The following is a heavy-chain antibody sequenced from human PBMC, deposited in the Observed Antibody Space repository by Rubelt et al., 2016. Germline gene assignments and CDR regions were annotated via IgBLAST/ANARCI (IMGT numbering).Heavy chain of an antibody. CDR2: IYYSGST. CDR3: ARDHFTDYYSYGMDV. V-gene: IGHV4-59*01. D-gene: IGHD3-3*02. Sequence: VAGPGLVKPSETLSLTCTVSGGSISSYYWSWIRQPPGKGLEWIGYIYYSGSTNYNPSLKSRVTISVDTSKNQFSLKLSSVTADDTAVYYCARDHFTDYYSYGMDVWGQGTTVTVSS. J-gene: IGHJ6*02. CDR1: GGSISSYY.